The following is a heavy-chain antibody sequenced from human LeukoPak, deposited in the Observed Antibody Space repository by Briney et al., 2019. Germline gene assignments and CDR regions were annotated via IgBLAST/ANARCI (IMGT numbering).Heavy chain of an antibody. J-gene: IGHJ4*02. Sequence: PGGSLRLSCAASGFTFSSYAMPWVRQAPGKGLEWVAVISYDGSNKYYADSVKGRFTISRDNSKNTLYLQMNSLRAEDTAVYYCARGDGDYVFDYWGQGTLVTVSS. D-gene: IGHD4-17*01. CDR1: GFTFSSYA. V-gene: IGHV3-30*14. CDR2: ISYDGSNK. CDR3: ARGDGDYVFDY.